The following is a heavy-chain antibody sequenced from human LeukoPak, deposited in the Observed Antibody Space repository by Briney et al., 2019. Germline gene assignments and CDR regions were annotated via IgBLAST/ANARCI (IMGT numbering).Heavy chain of an antibody. J-gene: IGHJ4*02. CDR2: INPNSGGT. V-gene: IGHV1-2*06. D-gene: IGHD4-23*01. CDR1: GYTFTGYY. Sequence: GASVKVSCKASGYTFTGYYMHWVRQAPGQGLEWMGRINPNSGGTNYAQKFQGRVTMTRDTSISTAYMELGRLRSDDTAEYYCARDRLFYGGKGVFDYWGQGTLVTVSS. CDR3: ARDRLFYGGKGVFDY.